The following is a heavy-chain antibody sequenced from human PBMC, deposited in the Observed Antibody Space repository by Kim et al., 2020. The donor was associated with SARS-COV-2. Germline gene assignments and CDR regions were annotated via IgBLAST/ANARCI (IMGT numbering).Heavy chain of an antibody. D-gene: IGHD6-13*01. V-gene: IGHV3-66*01. J-gene: IGHJ6*02. CDR2: IYSGGST. CDR1: GFTVSSNY. Sequence: GGSLRLSCAASGFTVSSNYMSWVRQAPGKGLEWVSVIYSGGSTYYADSVKGRFTISRDNSKNTLYLQMNSLRAEDTAVYYCARDRGTSIAAAGKWYYYYGMDVWGQGTTVTVSS. CDR3: ARDRGTSIAAAGKWYYYYGMDV.